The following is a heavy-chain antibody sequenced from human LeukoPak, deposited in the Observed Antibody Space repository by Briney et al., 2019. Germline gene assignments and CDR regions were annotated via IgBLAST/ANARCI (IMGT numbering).Heavy chain of an antibody. CDR2: IYYSGST. V-gene: IGHV4-31*03. D-gene: IGHD6-13*01. J-gene: IGHJ5*02. CDR3: ARDLAQQLAPRGWFDP. CDR1: GGSISSGGYY. Sequence: SETLFLTCTVSGGSISSGGYYWSWIRQHPGKGLEWIGYIYYSGSTYYNPSLKSRVTISVDTSKNQFSLKLSSVTAADTAVYYCARDLAQQLAPRGWFDPWGQGTLVTVSS.